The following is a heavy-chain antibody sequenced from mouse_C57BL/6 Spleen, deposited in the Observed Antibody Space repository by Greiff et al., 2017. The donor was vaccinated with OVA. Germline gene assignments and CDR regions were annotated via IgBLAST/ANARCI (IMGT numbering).Heavy chain of an antibody. CDR1: GYAFSSSW. D-gene: IGHD2-1*01. V-gene: IGHV1-82*01. CDR2: IYPGDGDT. J-gene: IGHJ3*01. CDR3: ARHYYGNSPWFAY. Sequence: QVQLKESGPELVKPGASVKISCKASGYAFSSSWMNWVKQRPGKGLEWIGRIYPGDGDTNYNGKFKGKATLTADKSSSTAYMQLSSLTSEDSAVYFFARHYYGNSPWFAYWGQGTLVTVSA.